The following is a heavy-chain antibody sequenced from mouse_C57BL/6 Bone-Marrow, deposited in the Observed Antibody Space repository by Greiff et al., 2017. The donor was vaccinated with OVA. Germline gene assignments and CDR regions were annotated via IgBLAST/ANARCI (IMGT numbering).Heavy chain of an antibody. CDR1: GYTFTSYW. J-gene: IGHJ1*03. V-gene: IGHV1-52*01. CDR2: IDPSDSET. D-gene: IGHD2-13*01. Sequence: VQLQQPGAELVRPGSSVKLSCKASGYTFTSYWMHWVKQRPIQGLEWIGNIDPSDSETHYNQKFKDKDTLTVDKSSSTAYMQLSSLTSEDSAVYYCARSCDPYFDVWGTGTTVTVSS. CDR3: ARSCDPYFDV.